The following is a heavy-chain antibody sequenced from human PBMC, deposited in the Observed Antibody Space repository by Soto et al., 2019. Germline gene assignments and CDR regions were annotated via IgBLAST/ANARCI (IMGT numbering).Heavy chain of an antibody. CDR1: GGSISSGGYS. J-gene: IGHJ4*02. CDR3: AAGGGLPRYY. V-gene: IGHV4-30-2*01. CDR2: IYHSGST. Sequence: QLQLQESGSGLVKPSQTLSLTCAVSGGSISSGGYSWSWIRQPPGKGLEWIGYIYHSGSTYYNPALKSRATISVDRSKNQSSLKLSSETAADTAVSYCAAGGGLPRYYWGQGTLVTVSS. D-gene: IGHD5-12*01.